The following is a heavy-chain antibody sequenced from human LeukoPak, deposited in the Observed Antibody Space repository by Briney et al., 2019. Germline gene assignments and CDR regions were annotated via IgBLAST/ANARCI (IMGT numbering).Heavy chain of an antibody. CDR2: MNPNSGNT. CDR3: TRGSSGRRDN. J-gene: IGHJ4*02. D-gene: IGHD6-19*01. CDR1: GYTFTSCD. Sequence: ASVKVSCKASGYTFTSCDINWVRQATGQGLEWTGWMNPNSGNTGYGQSFQGRITVTRDISIGTAYMELSNLTSEDTAIYYCTRGSSGRRDNWGQGTLVTVSA. V-gene: IGHV1-8*01.